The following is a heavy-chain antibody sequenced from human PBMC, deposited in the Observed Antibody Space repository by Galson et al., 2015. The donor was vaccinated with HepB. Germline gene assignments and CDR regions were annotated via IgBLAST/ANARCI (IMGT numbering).Heavy chain of an antibody. D-gene: IGHD3-10*01. CDR1: GFSLSTYG. CDR2: IWYDGSNL. Sequence: SLRLSCAASGFSLSTYGMHWVRHAPGKGLEWVAIIWYDGSNLYYGDSVKGRFTISRDTSKNTLYLQMNSLRAEDTAIYYCARDLSTTVVQGVMGDGMDVWGQGTTVTVSS. CDR3: ARDLSTTVVQGVMGDGMDV. V-gene: IGHV3-33*08. J-gene: IGHJ6*02.